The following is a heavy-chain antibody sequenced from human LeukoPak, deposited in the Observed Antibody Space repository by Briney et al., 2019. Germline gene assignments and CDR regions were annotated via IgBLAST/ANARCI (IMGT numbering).Heavy chain of an antibody. V-gene: IGHV4-34*01. D-gene: IGHD6-19*01. CDR2: INHSGST. Sequence: SETLSLTCAVYGGSFSGYYWSWIRQPPGKGLEWIGEINHSGSTNYNPSLKSRVTISVDTSKNQFSLKLSSVTAADTAVYYCARDQRDSSGWYYFDYWGQGTLVTVSS. J-gene: IGHJ4*02. CDR3: ARDQRDSSGWYYFDY. CDR1: GGSFSGYY.